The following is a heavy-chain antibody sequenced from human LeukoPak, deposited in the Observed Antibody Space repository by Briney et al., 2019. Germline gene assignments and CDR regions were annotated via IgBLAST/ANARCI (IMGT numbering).Heavy chain of an antibody. CDR2: IYYRGST. CDR3: ARNRRSRIAVAGTGFDY. J-gene: IGHJ4*02. CDR1: GGSISSYY. Sequence: SETLSLTCTVSGGSISSYYWSWIRQPPGKGLEWIGYIYYRGSTNYNPSLKSRVPISVDTSKNQFSLKLSSVTAADTAVYYCARNRRSRIAVAGTGFDYWGQGTLVIVSS. V-gene: IGHV4-59*01. D-gene: IGHD6-19*01.